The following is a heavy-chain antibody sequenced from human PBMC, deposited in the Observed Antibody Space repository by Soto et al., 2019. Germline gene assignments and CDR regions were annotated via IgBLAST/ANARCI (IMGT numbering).Heavy chain of an antibody. CDR3: AREHEFGGNSDAFDV. J-gene: IGHJ3*01. D-gene: IGHD2-15*01. Sequence: QVQLVQSGAEVKKPGSSVKVSCKASGGSFSREAINWVRQAPGQGPEWMGGILPIFGTADYAQKFQGRVQITADVSTTTAYKELSSLTFEDTAVYYCAREHEFGGNSDAFDVWGQGTMVTVSS. CDR2: ILPIFGTA. V-gene: IGHV1-69*12. CDR1: GGSFSREA.